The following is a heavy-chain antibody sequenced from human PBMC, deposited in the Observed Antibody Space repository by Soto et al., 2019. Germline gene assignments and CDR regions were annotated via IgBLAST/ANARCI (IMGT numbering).Heavy chain of an antibody. V-gene: IGHV4-4*07. CDR3: ARDLRGDGGGDY. D-gene: IGHD3-16*01. Sequence: QVQLQESGPGLVKPSETLTLVCTVSGGSISKSYWSWIRQPAEKGLEWIGRIYSSGSINYNPSLESRVTMSVDTSKNQFSLELRSVTAADTAIYYCARDLRGDGGGDYWGQETLVIVSS. CDR1: GGSISKSY. CDR2: IYSSGSI. J-gene: IGHJ4*02.